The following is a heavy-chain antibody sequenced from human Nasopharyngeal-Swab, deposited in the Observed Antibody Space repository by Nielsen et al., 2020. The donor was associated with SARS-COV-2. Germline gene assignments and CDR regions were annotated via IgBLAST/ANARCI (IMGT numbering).Heavy chain of an antibody. Sequence: RQAPGKGLEWIGYIYYSGSTNYNPSLKSRVTISVDTSKNQFSLKLSSVTAADTAVYYCAGGRDGYTNYYYYYGMDVRGQGTTVTVSS. J-gene: IGHJ6*02. V-gene: IGHV4-59*01. D-gene: IGHD5-24*01. CDR2: IYYSGST. CDR3: AGGRDGYTNYYYYYGMDV.